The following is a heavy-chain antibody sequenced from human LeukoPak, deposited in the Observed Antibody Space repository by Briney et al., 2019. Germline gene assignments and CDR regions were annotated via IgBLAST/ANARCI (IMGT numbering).Heavy chain of an antibody. J-gene: IGHJ4*02. V-gene: IGHV1-18*01. CDR2: ISAYNGNT. D-gene: IGHD3-10*01. CDR3: ARVFATMVRGASSFDY. CDR1: GYTFTSYG. Sequence: GASVKVSCKASGYTFTSYGISWVRQAPGQGLEWMGWISAYNGNTNYAQKLQGRVTMTTDTSTSTAYMELRSLRSDDTAVYYCARVFATMVRGASSFDYWGQGTLVTVSS.